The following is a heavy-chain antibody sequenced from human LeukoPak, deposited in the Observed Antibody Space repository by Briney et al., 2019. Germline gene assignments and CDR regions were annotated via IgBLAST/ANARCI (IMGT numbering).Heavy chain of an antibody. V-gene: IGHV4-61*08. J-gene: IGHJ6*02. CDR1: GGSISSGGYY. CDR3: ATTKPYYYYGMDV. D-gene: IGHD2-8*01. Sequence: SQTLSLTCTVSGGSISSGGYYWSWIRQHPGKGLEWIGYIYYSGSTNYNPSLKSRVTISVDTSKNQFSLKLSSVTAADTAVYYCATTKPYYYYGMDVWGQGTTVTVSS. CDR2: IYYSGST.